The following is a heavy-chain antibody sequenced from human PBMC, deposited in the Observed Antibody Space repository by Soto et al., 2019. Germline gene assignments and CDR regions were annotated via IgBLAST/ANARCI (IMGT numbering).Heavy chain of an antibody. J-gene: IGHJ4*02. V-gene: IGHV3-23*01. CDR3: AKWYESYCSGGSCYSDCFDY. CDR2: ISGSGGST. CDR1: GFTFSSYA. Sequence: GGSLRLSCAVSGFTFSSYAMSWVRQAPGKGLEWVSAISGSGGSTYYADSVKGRFTISRDNSKNTLYLQMNSLRAEDTAVYYCAKWYESYCSGGSCYSDCFDYWGQGTLFAVSS. D-gene: IGHD2-15*01.